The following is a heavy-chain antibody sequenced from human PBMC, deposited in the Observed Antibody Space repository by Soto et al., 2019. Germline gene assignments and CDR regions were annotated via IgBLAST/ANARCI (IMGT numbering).Heavy chain of an antibody. J-gene: IGHJ4*02. CDR1: GYMFANYW. Sequence: PGESLKISFKASGYMFANYWIGWVCQKTGKGLEWMGVIYPGDSDTTYSTSFEGQVIISVDRSRGTAFLEWSSLKASDTAMYYCARPGAPTDTVVYDFWGQGTQVTVYS. D-gene: IGHD5-18*01. CDR2: IYPGDSDT. V-gene: IGHV5-51*01. CDR3: ARPGAPTDTVVYDF.